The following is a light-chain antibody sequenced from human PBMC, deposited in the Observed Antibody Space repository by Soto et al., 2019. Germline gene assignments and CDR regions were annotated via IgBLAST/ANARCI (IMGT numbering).Light chain of an antibody. CDR3: SSYEGSNNFV. J-gene: IGLJ1*01. Sequence: QSVLTQPPSASGSPGQSVTISCTGTSSDVGGYDYVSWYQQHPGKAPKLMIYEVTKRPSGVPDRFSGSKSGNTASLTVSGLQDEDEADYSRSSYEGSNNFVFGTGTKVTVL. CDR2: EVT. CDR1: SSDVGGYDY. V-gene: IGLV2-8*01.